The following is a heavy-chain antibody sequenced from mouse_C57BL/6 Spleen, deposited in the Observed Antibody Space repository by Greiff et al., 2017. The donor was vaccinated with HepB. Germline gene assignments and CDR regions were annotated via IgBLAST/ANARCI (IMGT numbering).Heavy chain of an antibody. D-gene: IGHD1-1*01. Sequence: VQLQHPGAELVRPGTSVKLSCKASGYTFTSYWMHWVKQRPGQGLEWIGVIDPSDSYTNYNQKFKGKATLTVDTSSSTAYMQLSSLTSEDSAVYYCARRGYGSSYGYAMDYWGQGTSVTVSS. J-gene: IGHJ4*01. V-gene: IGHV1-59*01. CDR3: ARRGYGSSYGYAMDY. CDR2: IDPSDSYT. CDR1: GYTFTSYW.